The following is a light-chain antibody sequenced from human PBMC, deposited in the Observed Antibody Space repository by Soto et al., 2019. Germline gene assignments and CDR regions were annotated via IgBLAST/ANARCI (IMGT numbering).Light chain of an antibody. V-gene: IGKV1-5*03. CDR1: QSISSR. CDR3: QQYNSYLYT. J-gene: IGKJ2*01. CDR2: KAS. Sequence: DIKMTQSPSTLSASVGDRVTITCRASQSISSRLAWYQQKPGKAPKLLIYKASSIESGVPSRFSGSGSGTEFTLTISSLQPDDFATYYCQQYNSYLYTFGQGTKLEIK.